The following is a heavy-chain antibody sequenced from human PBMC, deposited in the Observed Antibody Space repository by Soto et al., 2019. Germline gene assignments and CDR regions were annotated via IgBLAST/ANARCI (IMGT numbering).Heavy chain of an antibody. CDR3: AHRPLVTFFGLVTQTAVWFDS. CDR1: GFSLSTSGAA. V-gene: IGHV2-5*02. D-gene: IGHD3-3*01. Sequence: QITLKESGHTLVKPTQTLTLTCTFSGFSLSTSGAAVGWIRQPPGKALEWLALVYWDDDKRYSPSIKNSVTITKDTYKTPVVLTLTTAEPVETATYYCAHRPLVTFFGLVTQTAVWFDSWGQGTLVTVPS. J-gene: IGHJ5*01. CDR2: VYWDDDK.